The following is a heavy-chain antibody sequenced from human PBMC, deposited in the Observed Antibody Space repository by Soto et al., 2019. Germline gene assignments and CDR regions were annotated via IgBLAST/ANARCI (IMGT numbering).Heavy chain of an antibody. J-gene: IGHJ5*02. Sequence: ESLSLTCTVSNGSISTYYWTWVRQPPGKGLEWIGYVYYSGSTNYNPSLKSRVAMSVDTSKKQFSMELKSVTAADTAKYYCVRDYLLAGFDTWGQGTLVTVSS. CDR2: VYYSGST. CDR1: NGSISTYY. V-gene: IGHV4-59*01. D-gene: IGHD6-19*01. CDR3: VRDYLLAGFDT.